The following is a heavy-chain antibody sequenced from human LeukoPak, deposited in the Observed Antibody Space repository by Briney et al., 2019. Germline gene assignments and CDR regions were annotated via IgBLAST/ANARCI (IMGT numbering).Heavy chain of an antibody. Sequence: GGSLRLSCAASGFTFSNFWMGWVRQAPGKGLEWVASIKYGESEKHYVDSVKGRFTISGDNAKNSLYLQMNSLRGEDTAVYFCARVTTNGYFEYWGQGSLVTVSS. V-gene: IGHV3-7*04. D-gene: IGHD1-1*01. CDR3: ARVTTNGYFEY. CDR2: IKYGESEK. J-gene: IGHJ4*02. CDR1: GFTFSNFW.